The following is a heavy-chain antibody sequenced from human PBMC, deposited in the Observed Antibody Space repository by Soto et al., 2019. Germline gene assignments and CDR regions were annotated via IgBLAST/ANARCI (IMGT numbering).Heavy chain of an antibody. V-gene: IGHV4-59*01. CDR2: IYYSGST. CDR1: GGSISSYD. Sequence: PSETLSLTCTVSGGSISSYDWSWIRQPPGKGLEWIGYIYYSGSTNYNPSLKSRVTISVDTSKNQFSLKLSSVTAADTAVYYCARGKGYYYGMDVWGQGTTVTVSS. CDR3: ARGKGYYYGMDV. J-gene: IGHJ6*02.